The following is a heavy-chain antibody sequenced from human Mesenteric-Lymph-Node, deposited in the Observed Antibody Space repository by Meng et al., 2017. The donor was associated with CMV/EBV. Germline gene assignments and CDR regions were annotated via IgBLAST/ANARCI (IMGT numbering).Heavy chain of an antibody. J-gene: IGHJ6*02. CDR1: GFTFNTYA. CDR2: ISGSGDST. CDR3: ARRGSGGRAMDV. Sequence: GESLKISCTASGFTFNTYAMSWVRQGPGKGLEWVSDISGSGDSTNYADSVTGRFTISRDNSKNTLYLQMNSLRAEDTAVYYCARRGSGGRAMDVWGQGTTVTVSS. D-gene: IGHD2-15*01. V-gene: IGHV3-23*01.